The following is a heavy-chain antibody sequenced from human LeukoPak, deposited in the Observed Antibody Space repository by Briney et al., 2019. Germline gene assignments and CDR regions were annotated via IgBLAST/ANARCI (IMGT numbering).Heavy chain of an antibody. CDR3: ARSDIVVVTAIQSFDI. J-gene: IGHJ3*02. V-gene: IGHV4-39*01. CDR2: IYYSGST. Sequence: TLSLTCTVSGGSISSSIYYGGWIPQPPGKGLEGLGSIYYSGSTYYNPPLKTRVTISVDTSKNQFSLKMSSVTAADTAVYYCARSDIVVVTAIQSFDIWGQGTMVTVSS. CDR1: GGSISSSIYY. D-gene: IGHD2-21*02.